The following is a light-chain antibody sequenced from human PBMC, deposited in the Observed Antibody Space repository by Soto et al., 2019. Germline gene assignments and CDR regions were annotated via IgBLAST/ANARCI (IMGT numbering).Light chain of an antibody. CDR2: AAS. CDR1: QSVSSD. J-gene: IGKJ1*01. Sequence: EIVMTQSPVTLSASSGERVTLSCRASQSVSSDLAWSQQKPGQAPRLLIYAASTRATGIPARFSGSGSGTEFILTISSLQSEDSAVYYCQQYNNWPPCTFGQGTKVEIK. V-gene: IGKV3-15*01. CDR3: QQYNNWPPCT.